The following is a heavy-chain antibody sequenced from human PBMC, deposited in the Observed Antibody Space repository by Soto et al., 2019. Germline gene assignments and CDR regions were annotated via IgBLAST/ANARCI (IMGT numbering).Heavy chain of an antibody. CDR1: GGSVSSNSAA. J-gene: IGHJ3*02. CDR3: ARGIYDTSVGTAFDI. V-gene: IGHV6-1*01. CDR2: TYYRSKWYN. D-gene: IGHD3-22*01. Sequence: TISLTCAIAGGSVSSNSAAWNWIRQSPSRGLEWLGRTYYRSKWYNDYAVSVKSRITINPDTSKNQFSLQLNSVTPEDTAVYYCARGIYDTSVGTAFDIWGQGTKVTVSS.